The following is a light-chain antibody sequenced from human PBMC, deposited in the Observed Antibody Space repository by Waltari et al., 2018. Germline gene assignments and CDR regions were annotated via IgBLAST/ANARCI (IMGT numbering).Light chain of an antibody. V-gene: IGLV2-8*01. CDR2: EVT. J-gene: IGLJ3*02. CDR1: RSDVGGYNL. CDR3: SSYADSDNLV. Sequence: HSALTQPPSPSGSPGPSVTIPCTGTRSDVGGYNLFFWYQQHPGKAPKLMIYEVTKRSSWVPDRFSGSKSGNTASLTVSGLQADDEADYYCSSYADSDNLVFGGGTKLTVL.